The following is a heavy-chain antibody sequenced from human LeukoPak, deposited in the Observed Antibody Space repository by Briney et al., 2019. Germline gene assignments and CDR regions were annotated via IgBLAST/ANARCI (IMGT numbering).Heavy chain of an antibody. V-gene: IGHV5-51*01. J-gene: IGHJ3*02. CDR2: IHPGDSDT. CDR3: ARRYYYETSDFHDAFDI. CDR1: GHSFTNYW. D-gene: IGHD3-22*01. Sequence: GESLKISCQGSGHSFTNYWIGWVRQMPGKGLECMGIIHPGDSDTRYSPSFQGQVTISADKSISTAYLQWNSLKASDTAMYYCARRYYYETSDFHDAFDIWGQGTMVTVSS.